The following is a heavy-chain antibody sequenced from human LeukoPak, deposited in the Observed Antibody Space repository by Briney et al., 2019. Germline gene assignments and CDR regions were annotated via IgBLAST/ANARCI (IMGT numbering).Heavy chain of an antibody. CDR2: ITHVGRNK. V-gene: IGHV3-30*01. D-gene: IGHD3-22*01. CDR1: GFTFGTHG. CDR3: ARAADSGGWYYFDS. Sequence: GGSLRLSCAASGFTFGTHGMNWVRQAPGKGLEWVAVITHVGRNKYYAASVEGRFTISRDKSKSTLYLQMNSLRIEDTAVYYCARAADSGGWYYFDSWGEGTL. J-gene: IGHJ4*02.